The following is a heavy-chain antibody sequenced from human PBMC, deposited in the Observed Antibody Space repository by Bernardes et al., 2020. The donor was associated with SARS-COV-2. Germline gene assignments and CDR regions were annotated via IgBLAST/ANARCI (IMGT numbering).Heavy chain of an antibody. CDR3: ALPPTNYDRYGMDV. CDR1: GYTFTGYY. D-gene: IGHD3-22*01. J-gene: IGHJ6*02. V-gene: IGHV1-2*02. CDR2: INPNSGGT. Sequence: ASVKVSCKASGYTFTGYYIHRVRQAPGQGLEWMGWINPNSGGTNYAQKFQGRVTMTRDTSISTAYMEVSRLRSDDTAVYYCALPPTNYDRYGMDVWGQGTTVTVSS.